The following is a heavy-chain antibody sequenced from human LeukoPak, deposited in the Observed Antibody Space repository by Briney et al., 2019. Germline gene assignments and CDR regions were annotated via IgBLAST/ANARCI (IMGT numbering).Heavy chain of an antibody. Sequence: GGSLRLSCAASGFIFGNYALRWVRQAPGKGLEWVSIISGNGSRTYYADPVKGRFTISRDHSKNTLYLEMNSLRAEDTAVYYCAKDALRGVIIVSLSSPFHYWGEGSLVTVSS. CDR1: GFIFGNYA. CDR2: ISGNGSRT. V-gene: IGHV3-23*01. CDR3: AKDALRGVIIVSLSSPFHY. D-gene: IGHD2-21*01. J-gene: IGHJ4*02.